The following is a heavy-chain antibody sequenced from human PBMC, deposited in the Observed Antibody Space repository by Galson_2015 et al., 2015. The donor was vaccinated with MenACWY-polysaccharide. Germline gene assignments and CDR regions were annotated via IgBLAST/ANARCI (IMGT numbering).Heavy chain of an antibody. J-gene: IGHJ4*02. Sequence: ATLSLTCAVSGGSISSSNWWGWVRPPPGKGLVWIGEIFHSGSTNYNPSLKSRVTISVDKSKNQFSLTLSSVSAADAAVYYCARVFLSQSYPVDYWGQGTLVTVSS. CDR1: GGSISSSNW. D-gene: IGHD1-26*01. CDR3: ARVFLSQSYPVDY. CDR2: IFHSGST. V-gene: IGHV4-4*02.